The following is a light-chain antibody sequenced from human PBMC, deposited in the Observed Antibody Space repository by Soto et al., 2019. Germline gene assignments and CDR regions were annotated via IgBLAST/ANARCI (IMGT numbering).Light chain of an antibody. CDR1: SSNIGNNY. CDR2: ENN. J-gene: IGLJ1*01. Sequence: QSVLTQPPSVSAATGQKVTISCSGSSSNIGNNYVSWYQQLPGTAPKLLIYENNKRPSGIPDRFSGSKSGTSATLGITGLQTGDEADYYCGTWDTSLSAGGVFGPGTKVTVL. CDR3: GTWDTSLSAGGV. V-gene: IGLV1-51*02.